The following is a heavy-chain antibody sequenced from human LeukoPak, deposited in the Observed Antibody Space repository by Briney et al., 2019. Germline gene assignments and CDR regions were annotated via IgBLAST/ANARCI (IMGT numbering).Heavy chain of an antibody. CDR2: INPNSGGT. Sequence: GASVKVSCKASGYTFTGYYMHWVRQAPGQGLEWMGWINPNSGGTNYAQKSQGRVTMTRDTSISTAYMELSRLRSDDTAVYYCARKRITMIVVDPDAFDIWGQGTMVTVSS. D-gene: IGHD3-22*01. CDR3: ARKRITMIVVDPDAFDI. J-gene: IGHJ3*02. CDR1: GYTFTGYY. V-gene: IGHV1-2*02.